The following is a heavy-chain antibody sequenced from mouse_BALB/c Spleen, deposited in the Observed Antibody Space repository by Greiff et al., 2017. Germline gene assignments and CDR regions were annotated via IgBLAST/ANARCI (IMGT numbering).Heavy chain of an antibody. J-gene: IGHJ2*01. V-gene: IGHV5-17*02. Sequence: EVHLVESGGGLVQPGGSRKLSCAASGFTFSSFGMHWVRQAPEKGLEWVAYISSGSSTIYYADTVKGRFTISRDNPKNTLFLQMTSLRSEDTAMYYCARSGYYYGSSYFDYWGQGTTLTVSS. CDR1: GFTFSSFG. D-gene: IGHD1-1*01. CDR3: ARSGYYYGSSYFDY. CDR2: ISSGSSTI.